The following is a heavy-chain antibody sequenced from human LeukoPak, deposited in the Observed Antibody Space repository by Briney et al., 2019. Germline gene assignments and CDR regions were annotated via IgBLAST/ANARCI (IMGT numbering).Heavy chain of an antibody. CDR1: GYTFTGYY. CDR3: ARDLGSYYVDY. V-gene: IGHV1-18*04. CDR2: ISAYNGNT. J-gene: IGHJ4*02. Sequence: PRASVKVSCKASGYTFTGYYMHWVRQAPGQGLVWMGWISAYNGNTKYAQKLQGRVTMTTDTSTSTAYMELRSLRSDDTAVYYCARDLGSYYVDYWGQGTLVTVSS. D-gene: IGHD1-26*01.